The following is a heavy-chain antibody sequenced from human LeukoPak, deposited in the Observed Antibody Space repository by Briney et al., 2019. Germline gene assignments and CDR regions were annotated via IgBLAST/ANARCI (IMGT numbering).Heavy chain of an antibody. Sequence: GGSLRLSCAASGFTFSSYWMSWVRQAPGKGLEWVVNIKQDGSEKYYVDSVKGRFTISRDNAKNSLYLQMNSLRAEDTAVYYCARAGVVRGVIIKGVEWVFDYWGQGTLVTVSS. V-gene: IGHV3-7*03. CDR2: IKQDGSEK. J-gene: IGHJ4*02. CDR3: ARAGVVRGVIIKGVEWVFDY. D-gene: IGHD3-10*01. CDR1: GFTFSSYW.